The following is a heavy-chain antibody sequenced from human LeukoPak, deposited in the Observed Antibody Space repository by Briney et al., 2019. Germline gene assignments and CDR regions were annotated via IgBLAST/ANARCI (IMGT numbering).Heavy chain of an antibody. CDR3: ARGRYCSGTSCYIPHDAFDI. Sequence: SETLSLTCTVSGGSISSGDYYWSWIRQPPGKGLEWIGYIYYSGSTYYNPSLKSRVTISVDTSKNQFSLKLSSVTAADTAVYYCARGRYCSGTSCYIPHDAFDIWGQGTMVTVSS. J-gene: IGHJ3*02. CDR1: GGSISSGDYY. D-gene: IGHD2-2*02. CDR2: IYYSGST. V-gene: IGHV4-30-4*08.